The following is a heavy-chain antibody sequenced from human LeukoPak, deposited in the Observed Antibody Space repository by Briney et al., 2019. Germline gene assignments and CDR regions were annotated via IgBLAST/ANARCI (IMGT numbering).Heavy chain of an antibody. D-gene: IGHD6-19*01. V-gene: IGHV1-69*04. CDR3: ARDLGSGWLGPTGH. Sequence: SVKVSCKASGGGFSSYAFSWVRQAPGQGLEWMGRILPILGVTAHAPNFEDRVTLTADKSTNTAFMELTNLRSNDTAIYYCARDLGSGWLGPTGHRGQGTLVTVSS. CDR2: ILPILGVT. CDR1: GGGFSSYA. J-gene: IGHJ4*02.